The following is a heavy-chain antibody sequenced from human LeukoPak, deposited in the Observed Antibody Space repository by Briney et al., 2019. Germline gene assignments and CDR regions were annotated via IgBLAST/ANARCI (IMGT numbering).Heavy chain of an antibody. J-gene: IGHJ4*02. D-gene: IGHD6-13*01. V-gene: IGHV3-66*01. CDR3: ARVLLEGSSSWSTYFDY. CDR1: GFTVSSNY. CDR2: IYSGGST. Sequence: GGSLRLSCAASGFTVSSNYMSWVRQAPGKGLEWVSVIYSGGSTYYADSVKGRFTISRDNSKNTLYLQMNSLRAEDTAVYYCARVLLEGSSSWSTYFDYWGQGTLVTVSS.